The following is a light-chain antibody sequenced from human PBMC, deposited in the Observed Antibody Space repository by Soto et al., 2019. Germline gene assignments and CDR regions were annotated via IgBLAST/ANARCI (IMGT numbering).Light chain of an antibody. V-gene: IGKV1-8*01. CDR3: QQYYSYPPWT. CDR1: QGISSY. J-gene: IGKJ1*01. Sequence: AIRMTQSPSSFSASTGDRVTITCRASQGISSYLAWYQQKPGKAPKLLIYAASTLQSGVPSRFSGSGSGTDFTLTISCLQSGDFATYYCQQYYSYPPWTFGQGTKVEIK. CDR2: AAS.